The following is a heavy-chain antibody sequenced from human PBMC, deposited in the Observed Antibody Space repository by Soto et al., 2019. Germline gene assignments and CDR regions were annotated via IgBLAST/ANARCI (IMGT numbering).Heavy chain of an antibody. J-gene: IGHJ6*02. CDR2: IWYDGSNK. CDR1: GFTFSSYG. CDR3: ARENYDFWSGYPNTLYYYGMDV. V-gene: IGHV3-33*01. D-gene: IGHD3-3*01. Sequence: QVQLVESGGGVVQPGRSLRLSCAASGFTFSSYGMHWVRQAPGKGLEWVAVIWYDGSNKYYADSVKGRFTISRDNSKNTLYLQMNSLRAEDTAVYYCARENYDFWSGYPNTLYYYGMDVWGHGTTVTVSS.